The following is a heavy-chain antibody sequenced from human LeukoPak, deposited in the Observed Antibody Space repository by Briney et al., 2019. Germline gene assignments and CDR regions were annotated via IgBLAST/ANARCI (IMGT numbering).Heavy chain of an antibody. CDR3: ARARLGRCTNGICRYFDY. J-gene: IGHJ4*02. D-gene: IGHD2-8*01. V-gene: IGHV4-34*01. CDR1: GEPFTGYY. CDR2: IHHSGSP. Sequence: SETLSLTCAVYGEPFTGYYWSWIRQSPERGLEWLGEIHHSGSPNYNPSLKRPVTLSVDASRNEVSLKVDSVTAADTAVYFCARARLGRCTNGICRYFDYWGQGSQVAVSS.